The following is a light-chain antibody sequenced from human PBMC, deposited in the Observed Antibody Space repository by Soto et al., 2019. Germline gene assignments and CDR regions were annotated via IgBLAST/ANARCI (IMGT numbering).Light chain of an antibody. CDR2: EVS. J-gene: IGLJ1*01. V-gene: IGLV2-18*01. Sequence: QSALTQPPSVSGSPGQSVTISCTGTSSVVGSYNRVSWYKQPPATPPRLIIYEVSKRPSGVPDRFSGSKSGNTASLTISGLQAEDEADYYCSLYTSSSTSYVYGTGTKVTVL. CDR3: SLYTSSSTSYV. CDR1: SSVVGSYNR.